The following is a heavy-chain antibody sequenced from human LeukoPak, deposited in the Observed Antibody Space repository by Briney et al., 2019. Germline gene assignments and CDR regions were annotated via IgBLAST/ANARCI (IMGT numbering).Heavy chain of an antibody. J-gene: IGHJ4*02. Sequence: GESLKISCKGSGYSFTSYWIGWVRQMPGKGLEWMGIIYPGDSDTRYSPSFQGQVPISADKPISTAYLQWSSLKASDIAMYYCARFGGHCSSTSCYDHYFDYWGQGTLATVSS. CDR2: IYPGDSDT. V-gene: IGHV5-51*04. CDR1: GYSFTSYW. CDR3: ARFGGHCSSTSCYDHYFDY. D-gene: IGHD2-2*01.